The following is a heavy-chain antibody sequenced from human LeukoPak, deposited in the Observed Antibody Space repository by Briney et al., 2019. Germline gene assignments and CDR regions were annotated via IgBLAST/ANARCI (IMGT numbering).Heavy chain of an antibody. CDR1: GGSFSGYY. J-gene: IGHJ3*02. CDR3: ARHPVLLWFGELSCGAFDI. V-gene: IGHV4-34*01. CDR2: INHSGST. D-gene: IGHD3-10*01. Sequence: SETLSLSCAVYGGSFSGYYWSWIRQPPGKGLEWIGEINHSGSTNYNPSLKSRVTISVDPSKNQFSLKLNSVTAADTAVYYCARHPVLLWFGELSCGAFDIWGQGTMVTVSS.